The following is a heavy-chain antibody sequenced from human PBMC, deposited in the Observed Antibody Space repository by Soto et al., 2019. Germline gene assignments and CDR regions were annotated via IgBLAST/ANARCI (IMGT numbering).Heavy chain of an antibody. CDR1: GGSISTSVYY. CDR2: IYYSGSA. Sequence: SETLSLTCTVSGGSISTSVYYWGWIRPPPGRGLEWMANIYYSGSAYYNPSLKSRVSTSVDTSKNQFSLKLRSVTAADTAVYYCARQGSRAFDIWGQGTMVTVSS. V-gene: IGHV4-39*01. CDR3: ARQGSRAFDI. D-gene: IGHD2-15*01. J-gene: IGHJ3*02.